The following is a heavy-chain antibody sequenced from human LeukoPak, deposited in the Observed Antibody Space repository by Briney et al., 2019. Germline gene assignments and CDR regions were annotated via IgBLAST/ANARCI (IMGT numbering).Heavy chain of an antibody. CDR3: ARKSGYVKGGYFDY. V-gene: IGHV1-69*05. D-gene: IGHD5-12*01. Sequence: SVKVSCKASGYTFTGYYMHWARQAPGQGLEWMGGIIPIFGTANYAQKFQGRVTITTDESTSTAYMELSSLRSEDTAVYYCARKSGYVKGGYFDYWGQGTLVTVSS. CDR2: IIPIFGTA. J-gene: IGHJ4*02. CDR1: GYTFTGYY.